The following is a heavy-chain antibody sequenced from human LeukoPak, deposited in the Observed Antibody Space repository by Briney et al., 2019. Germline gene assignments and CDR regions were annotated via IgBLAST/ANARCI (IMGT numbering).Heavy chain of an antibody. J-gene: IGHJ4*02. CDR3: TRGSSGRRDN. CDR2: MNPNSGNT. V-gene: IGHV1-8*01. CDR1: GYTFTSCD. D-gene: IGHD6-19*01. Sequence: EASVKVSCKASGYTFTSCDINWVRQATGQGLEWMGWMNPNSGNTGYGQSFQGRITMNKDISIGTAYMELSNLTSEDTAIYYCTRGSSGRRDNWGQGTLVTVSA.